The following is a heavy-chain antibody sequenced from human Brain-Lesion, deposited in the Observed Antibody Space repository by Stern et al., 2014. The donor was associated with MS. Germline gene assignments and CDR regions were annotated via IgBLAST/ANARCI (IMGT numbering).Heavy chain of an antibody. V-gene: IGHV1-24*01. CDR1: PNTPSAFS. CDR2: SDPEDGEI. D-gene: IGHD4-17*01. Sequence: SANVSCTASPNTPSAFSTHRAQQAPGKGLARTAGSDPEDGEIIYAQKFQGRLTMTEDRVTDIGYMEVSSLRSEDTAVYYCATHLLDYRDPVSWFDTWGQGTLVIVSS. CDR3: ATHLLDYRDPVSWFDT. J-gene: IGHJ5*02.